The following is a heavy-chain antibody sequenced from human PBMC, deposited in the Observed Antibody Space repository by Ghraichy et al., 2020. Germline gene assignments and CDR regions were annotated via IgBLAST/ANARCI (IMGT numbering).Heavy chain of an antibody. J-gene: IGHJ4*02. D-gene: IGHD3-10*01. CDR3: ARDPLWFGELMDY. V-gene: IGHV3-11*01. CDR2: ISSSGSTI. Sequence: GGSLRLSYAVSGFTFSDYYMSWIRQAPGKGLEWVSYISSSGSTIYYADSVKGRFTISRDNAKNSLYLQMNSLRAEDTAVYYCARDPLWFGELMDYWGQGTLVTVSS. CDR1: GFTFSDYY.